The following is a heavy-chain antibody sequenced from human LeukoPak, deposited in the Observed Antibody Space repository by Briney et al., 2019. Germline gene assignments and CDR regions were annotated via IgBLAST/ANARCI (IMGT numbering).Heavy chain of an antibody. CDR1: GYTFTSYG. D-gene: IGHD3-9*01. J-gene: IGHJ4*02. V-gene: IGHV1-18*01. Sequence: ASVKVSCKASGYTFTSYGISWVRQAPGQGLEWMGWISAYNGNTNYAQKLQGRVTMTTDTSTSTAYMELRSLRSDDTAVYYCASTYYDILTGHSYYFDYWGQGTLVTVSS. CDR3: ASTYYDILTGHSYYFDY. CDR2: ISAYNGNT.